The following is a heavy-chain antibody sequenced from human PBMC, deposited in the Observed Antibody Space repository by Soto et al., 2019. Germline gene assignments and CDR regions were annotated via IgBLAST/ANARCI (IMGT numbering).Heavy chain of an antibody. CDR3: NTGGYFLDY. D-gene: IGHD3-22*01. J-gene: IGHJ4*02. CDR2: IKSKVDGGTI. V-gene: IGHV3-15*07. CDR1: GFTFSNAW. Sequence: EVQLVESGGGLIKPGGSLRLSCAGSGFTFSNAWMNWVRQAPGKGLEWVGRIKSKVDGGTIDYAAPVKGRFIISRDDSKNTVSLQMHSLETEDTAVYYCNTGGYFLDYWGQGTLVTVSS.